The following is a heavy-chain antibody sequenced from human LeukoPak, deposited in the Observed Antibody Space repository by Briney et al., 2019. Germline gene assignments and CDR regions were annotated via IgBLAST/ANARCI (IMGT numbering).Heavy chain of an antibody. D-gene: IGHD3-9*01. V-gene: IGHV3-21*01. CDR1: GFTFSSYA. CDR3: ASSTGGAY. J-gene: IGHJ4*02. Sequence: GGSLRLSCAASGFTFSSYAMSWVRQAPGKGLEWVSSISSSSSYIYYADSVKGRFTISRDNAKNSLYLQMNSLRAEDTAVYYCASSTGGAYWGQGTLVTVSS. CDR2: ISSSSSYI.